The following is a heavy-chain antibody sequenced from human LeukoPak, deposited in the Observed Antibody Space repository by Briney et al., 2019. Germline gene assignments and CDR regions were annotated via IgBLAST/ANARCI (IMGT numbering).Heavy chain of an antibody. D-gene: IGHD3-22*01. J-gene: IGHJ3*02. V-gene: IGHV3-48*01. Sequence: PGRSLRLSCAASGFTFSSYSMNWVRPAPGKGLEWVSYISSSSSTIYYADSVKGRFTISRDNAKNSLYLQMNSLRAEDTAVYYCARDLTHKYYYDSSGYYHVGAFDIWGQGTMVTVSS. CDR3: ARDLTHKYYYDSSGYYHVGAFDI. CDR1: GFTFSSYS. CDR2: ISSSSSTI.